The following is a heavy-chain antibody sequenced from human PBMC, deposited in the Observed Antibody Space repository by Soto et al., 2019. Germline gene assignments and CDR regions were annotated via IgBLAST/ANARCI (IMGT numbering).Heavy chain of an antibody. D-gene: IGHD2-2*01. J-gene: IGHJ6*02. CDR3: ARDQQYQLPSYYYYYYGMDV. Sequence: GASVKVSCKASGYTFTSYGISWVRQAPGQGLEWMGWISAYNGNTNYAQKLRGRVTMTTDTSTSTAYMELRSLRSDDTAVYYCARDQQYQLPSYYYYYYGMDVWGQGTTVTVSS. CDR1: GYTFTSYG. V-gene: IGHV1-18*01. CDR2: ISAYNGNT.